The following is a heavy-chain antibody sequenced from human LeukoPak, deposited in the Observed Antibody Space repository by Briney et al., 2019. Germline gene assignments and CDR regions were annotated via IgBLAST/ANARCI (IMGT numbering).Heavy chain of an antibody. CDR1: GYSISTGYY. CDR2: IYTSGST. CDR3: ASYYDSSGYFDY. J-gene: IGHJ4*02. Sequence: SETLSLTCTVSGYSISTGYYWDWIRQPPGKGLEWIGRIYTSGSTNYNPSLKSRVTMSVDTSKNQFSLKLSSVTAADTAVYYCASYYDSSGYFDYWGQGTLVTVSS. V-gene: IGHV4-38-2*02. D-gene: IGHD3-22*01.